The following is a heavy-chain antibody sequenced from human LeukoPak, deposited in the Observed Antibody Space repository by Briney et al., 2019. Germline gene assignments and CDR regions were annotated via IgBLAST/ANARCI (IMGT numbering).Heavy chain of an antibody. CDR1: GGSISSGGYS. Sequence: SETLSLTCAVSGGSISSGGYSWSWIRQPPGKGLEWIGYIYHSGSTYYNPSLKSRVTISVDRSKNQFSLKLSSVTAADTAVYYCARVKGFYCSSTSCNDYWGQGTLVTVSS. V-gene: IGHV4-30-2*01. D-gene: IGHD2-2*01. J-gene: IGHJ4*02. CDR2: IYHSGST. CDR3: ARVKGFYCSSTSCNDY.